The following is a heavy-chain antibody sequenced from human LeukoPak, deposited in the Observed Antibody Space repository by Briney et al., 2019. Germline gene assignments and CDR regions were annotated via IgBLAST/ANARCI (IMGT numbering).Heavy chain of an antibody. D-gene: IGHD2-15*01. Sequence: PSETLSLTCAVYGGSFSGYYWSWIRQPPGKGLEWIGEINHSGSTNYNPSLKSRVTISVDTSKNQFSLKLSSVTAADTAVYYCARGSGGGRADRSAFDIWGQGTMVTVSS. CDR1: GGSFSGYY. J-gene: IGHJ3*02. V-gene: IGHV4-34*01. CDR2: INHSGST. CDR3: ARGSGGGRADRSAFDI.